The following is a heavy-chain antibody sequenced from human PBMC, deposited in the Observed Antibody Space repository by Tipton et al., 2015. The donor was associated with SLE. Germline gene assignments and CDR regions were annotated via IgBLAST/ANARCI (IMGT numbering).Heavy chain of an antibody. D-gene: IGHD1-7*01. CDR2: ISYTGGI. CDR1: GVSISRHY. V-gene: IGHV4-59*11. J-gene: IGHJ6*02. Sequence: TLSLTCIVSGVSISRHYWSWIRQPPGKGLEWIGYISYTGGINYNPSLKSRVTISLDTSQNQLSLKLSSVTAADTAVYYCARGELRSYYGMDVWGRGTTVIVSS. CDR3: ARGELRSYYGMDV.